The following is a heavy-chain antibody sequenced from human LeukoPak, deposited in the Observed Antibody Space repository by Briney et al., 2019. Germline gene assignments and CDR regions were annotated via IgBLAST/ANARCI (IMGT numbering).Heavy chain of an antibody. CDR1: GFTFSSYG. CDR2: ISSDGRNK. CDR3: ASGLVGGSFDY. D-gene: IGHD3/OR15-3a*01. Sequence: GVSLRLSCGASGFTFSSYGMHWVRQAPGKGLEWVAVISSDGRNKYYGDSVKGRFTISRDNSKNTLYLQMNSLRPEDTAVYFCASGLVGGSFDYWGQGTLVTVFS. J-gene: IGHJ4*02. V-gene: IGHV3-30*03.